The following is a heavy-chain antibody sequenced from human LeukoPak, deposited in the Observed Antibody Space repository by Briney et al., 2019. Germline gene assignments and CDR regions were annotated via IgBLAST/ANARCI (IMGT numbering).Heavy chain of an antibody. CDR2: ISGDGVST. J-gene: IGHJ4*02. CDR3: AKLIAADFDY. V-gene: IGHV3-43*02. Sequence: PGGSLRLSCAASGFTFDDYAMHWVRQAPGKGLEWVSFISGDGVSTFYADSVKGRFTISRDNSKNSLYLQMNSLRAEDTAVYYCAKLIAADFDYWGQGTLVTVSS. D-gene: IGHD6-13*01. CDR1: GFTFDDYA.